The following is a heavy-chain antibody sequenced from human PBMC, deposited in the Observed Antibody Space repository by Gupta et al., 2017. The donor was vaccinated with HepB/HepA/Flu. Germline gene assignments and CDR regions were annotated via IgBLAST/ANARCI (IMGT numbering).Heavy chain of an antibody. D-gene: IGHD3-10*01. J-gene: IGHJ6*02. CDR2: ISHDGSNK. CDR3: AKAYGSGSRYYYYGMDV. CDR1: GSTFRRYG. Sequence: QVQLVESGGGVVQPGRSLRLSCAASGSTFRRYGMYWVRQAPGKGLEWVAVISHDGSNKYYADFVKGRFTISRDNSKDTLYLQMIGLRTEDTAVYYCAKAYGSGSRYYYYGMDVWGQGTTVTVSS. V-gene: IGHV3-30*18.